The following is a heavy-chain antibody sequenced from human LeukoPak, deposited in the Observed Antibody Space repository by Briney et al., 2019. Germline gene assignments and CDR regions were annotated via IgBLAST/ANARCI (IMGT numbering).Heavy chain of an antibody. J-gene: IGHJ5*02. CDR3: AKRDRGVWFDP. Sequence: SETLSLTCTVSGGSISSHHWTWIRQAPGKRLEWIGYTFYTGATYYNPSLRSRVTISIDTSKNQFSLKVTSVTTADTAVYYCAKRDRGVWFDPWGQGTLVTVSS. V-gene: IGHV4-59*11. CDR1: GGSISSHH. CDR2: TFYTGAT. D-gene: IGHD1-1*01.